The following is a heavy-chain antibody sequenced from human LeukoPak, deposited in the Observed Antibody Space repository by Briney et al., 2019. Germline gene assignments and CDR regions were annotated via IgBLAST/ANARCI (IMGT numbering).Heavy chain of an antibody. Sequence: GGSLRLSCAASGFTFSSYGVHWVRQAPGKALEWVSSITSSGTYIFYADSVKGRFTISRDNAKNSLYLQMNSLGPEDTAVYYCARDHDSSGTLDYWGQGSLVTVSS. CDR3: ARDHDSSGTLDY. CDR1: GFTFSSYG. V-gene: IGHV3-21*01. CDR2: ITSSGTYI. D-gene: IGHD3-22*01. J-gene: IGHJ4*02.